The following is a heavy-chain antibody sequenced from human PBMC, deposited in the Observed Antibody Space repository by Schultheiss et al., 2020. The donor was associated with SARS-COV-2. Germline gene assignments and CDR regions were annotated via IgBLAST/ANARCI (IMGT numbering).Heavy chain of an antibody. Sequence: ASVKVSCKASGGTFSSYAISWVRQAPGQGLEWMGWMNPNSGNTGYAQKFQGRVTMTRNTSISTAYMELSSLRSEDTAVYYCARDQDIVVVAATPEDWFDPWGQGTLVTVSS. CDR2: MNPNSGNT. D-gene: IGHD2-15*01. V-gene: IGHV1-8*02. CDR3: ARDQDIVVVAATPEDWFDP. CDR1: GGTFSSYA. J-gene: IGHJ5*02.